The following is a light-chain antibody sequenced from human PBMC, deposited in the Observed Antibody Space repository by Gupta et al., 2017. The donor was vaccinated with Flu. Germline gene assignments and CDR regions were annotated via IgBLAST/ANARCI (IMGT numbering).Light chain of an antibody. Sequence: EIVMKQSPATLSVSPGERVTLSCRASQSVRTNLAWYQQKPGQAPRLLIYGASTRATDIPARFSGSGSGTDFTLSISSLQPEDFAVYYCHQYDNWPSLTFGGGTKVEIK. CDR1: QSVRTN. J-gene: IGKJ4*01. V-gene: IGKV3-15*01. CDR3: HQYDNWPSLT. CDR2: GAS.